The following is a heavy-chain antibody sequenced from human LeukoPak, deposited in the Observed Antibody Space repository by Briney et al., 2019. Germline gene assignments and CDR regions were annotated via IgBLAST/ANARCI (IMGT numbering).Heavy chain of an antibody. J-gene: IGHJ4*02. CDR2: ISSSGSTI. CDR1: GFTFSDNY. Sequence: GGSLRLSCAASGFTFSDNYMSWIRQAPGKGLGWVSYISSSGSTIYYADSVKGRFTISRDNAKNSLYLQMNSLRAEDTAVYYCARGDVVVPAAPLYFDYWGQGTLVTVSS. V-gene: IGHV3-11*01. CDR3: ARGDVVVPAAPLYFDY. D-gene: IGHD2-2*01.